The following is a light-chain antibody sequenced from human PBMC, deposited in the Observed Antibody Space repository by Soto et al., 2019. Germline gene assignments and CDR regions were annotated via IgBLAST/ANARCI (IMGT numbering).Light chain of an antibody. CDR3: QKYNSAPQT. Sequence: DIQMTQSPSTLSGSVGDRVTITCRASQTISSWLAWYQQRPGKAPKLLIYKASTLKSGVPSRFSGSGSETEFSLTIRALQPEDFATYYCQKYNSAPQTFGQGTKVDI. CDR1: QTISSW. V-gene: IGKV1-5*03. J-gene: IGKJ1*01. CDR2: KAS.